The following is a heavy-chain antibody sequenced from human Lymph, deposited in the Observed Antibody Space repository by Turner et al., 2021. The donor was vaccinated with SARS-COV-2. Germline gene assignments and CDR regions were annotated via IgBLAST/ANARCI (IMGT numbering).Heavy chain of an antibody. J-gene: IGHJ4*02. V-gene: IGHV1-2*02. CDR1: GYTFTGYY. Sequence: QVQLVQSGAAVKKPVASVKVSRKDSGYTFTGYYMQWVRQAPGQGLEWLGWINPNSGGTNYAQKFQGRVPMTRDTSISTAYMELSRLRSDDTAVYYCARSRDLQSMVRGVDPFDYWGQGTLVTVSS. CDR2: INPNSGGT. CDR3: ARSRDLQSMVRGVDPFDY. D-gene: IGHD3-10*01.